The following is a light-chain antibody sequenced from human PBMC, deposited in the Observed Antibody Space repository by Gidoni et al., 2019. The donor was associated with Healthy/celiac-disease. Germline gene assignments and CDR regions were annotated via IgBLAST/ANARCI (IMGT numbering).Light chain of an antibody. CDR3: QQYGSSPLYT. J-gene: IGKJ2*01. Sequence: DIMLTQSPGTLSLSPGERATLSCRASQSVSSSYLAWYQQKPGQAPRLLIYGASSRATGIPDRFSGSGSGTDFTLTISRLEPEDFAVYYCQQYGSSPLYTFGQXTKLEIK. CDR1: QSVSSSY. CDR2: GAS. V-gene: IGKV3-20*01.